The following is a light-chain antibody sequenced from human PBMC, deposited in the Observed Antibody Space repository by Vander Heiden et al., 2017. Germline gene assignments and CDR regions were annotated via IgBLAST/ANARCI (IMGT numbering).Light chain of an antibody. CDR3: QQYYTTPWT. CDR1: QNILYSSNNKNF. V-gene: IGKV4-1*01. CDR2: WAS. J-gene: IGKJ1*01. Sequence: DIVMTQSPDSLAVALGEGATINCKSSQNILYSSNNKNFLAWYQLKPGQPPKLLISWASTRESGVPDRFSGSGSQTDFTLTISGLLAEDVAVYYCQQYYTTPWTFGQGTKVEI.